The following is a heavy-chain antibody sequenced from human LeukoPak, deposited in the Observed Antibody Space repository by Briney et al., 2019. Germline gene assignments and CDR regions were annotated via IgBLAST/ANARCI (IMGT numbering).Heavy chain of an antibody. Sequence: PSETLSLTCTVSGGSISSYYWSWIRQPPGKGLEWIGYIYYSGSTNYNPSLKSRVTISVDTSNNQFSLKLSSVTAADTAAYYCARYPKSYSNGWIAFDIWGQGTMVTVSS. CDR1: GGSISSYY. D-gene: IGHD6-19*01. V-gene: IGHV4-59*08. CDR3: ARYPKSYSNGWIAFDI. CDR2: IYYSGST. J-gene: IGHJ3*02.